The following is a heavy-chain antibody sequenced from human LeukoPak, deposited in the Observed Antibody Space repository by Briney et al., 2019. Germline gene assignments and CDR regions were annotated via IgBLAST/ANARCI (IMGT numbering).Heavy chain of an antibody. V-gene: IGHV3-7*01. CDR2: IKSDGYEK. Sequence: PGGSLRLSCTAASGFTFSHLWMNWVRQAPGKGLECVANIKSDGYEKYYADSVKGRFTISRDNARNSLYLQMDSLRAEDTGVYYCARGHYDSAWGQGKPVIVSS. CDR1: GFTFSHLW. D-gene: IGHD4-17*01. CDR3: ARGHYDSA. J-gene: IGHJ5*02.